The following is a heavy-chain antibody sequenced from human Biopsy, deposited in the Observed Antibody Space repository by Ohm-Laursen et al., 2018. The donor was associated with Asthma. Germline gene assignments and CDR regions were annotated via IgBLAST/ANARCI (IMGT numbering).Heavy chain of an antibody. CDR1: GFTFGDYW. Sequence: SLRLSCTASGFTFGDYWMSWVRQAPGKGLEWVANIKHVGSEKNHVDSLKGRFAISRDNAKNSLYLQKNSLRAEDTAVYYCARSFHFWSPYHAEHYQLWGQGTLVTVSS. CDR3: ARSFHFWSPYHAEHYQL. CDR2: IKHVGSEK. V-gene: IGHV3-7*01. D-gene: IGHD3-3*02. J-gene: IGHJ1*01.